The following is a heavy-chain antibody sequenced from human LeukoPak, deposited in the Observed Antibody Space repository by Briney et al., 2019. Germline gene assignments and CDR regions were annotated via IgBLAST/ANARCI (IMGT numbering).Heavy chain of an antibody. Sequence: SETLSLTCTVSGASIRSGDYYWRWIRQPPGKGLEWIGYIYDSGSTYYNPSLKSRITISVDTSENRFSLKLSSVTATDTAVYYCARDCSGGSCYGAFDIWGQGTMVTVSS. CDR3: ARDCSGGSCYGAFDI. V-gene: IGHV4-30-4*01. CDR2: IYDSGST. J-gene: IGHJ3*02. D-gene: IGHD2-15*01. CDR1: GASIRSGDYY.